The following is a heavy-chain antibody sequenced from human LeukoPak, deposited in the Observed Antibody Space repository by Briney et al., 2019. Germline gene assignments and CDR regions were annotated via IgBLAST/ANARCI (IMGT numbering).Heavy chain of an antibody. CDR1: GGSLSNYY. CDR2: IFHSGNS. D-gene: IGHD5-12*01. Sequence: KPSHTLSLTCSVTGGSLSNYYCSGRRKAPGQGLEWLGFIFHSGNSNYNPSLKSRVTISIDTSKNQFSLKLTSVTAADTAVYYCAREDSTEGYRPLDFWGQGTLVTVSP. CDR3: AREDSTEGYRPLDF. V-gene: IGHV4-59*01. J-gene: IGHJ4*02.